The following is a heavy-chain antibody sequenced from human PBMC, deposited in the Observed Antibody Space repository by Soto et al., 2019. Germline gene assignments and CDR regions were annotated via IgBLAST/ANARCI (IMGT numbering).Heavy chain of an antibody. Sequence: GGSLRLSCAASGFTFSSYWMSWVRQAPGKGLEWVANIKQDGSEKYYVDSVKGRFTISRDNAKNSLYLQMNSLRAEDTAVYYCARDLLSLYYYYGMDVWGQGTTVTVSS. D-gene: IGHD3-16*02. CDR2: IKQDGSEK. J-gene: IGHJ6*02. CDR3: ARDLLSLYYYYGMDV. CDR1: GFTFSSYW. V-gene: IGHV3-7*05.